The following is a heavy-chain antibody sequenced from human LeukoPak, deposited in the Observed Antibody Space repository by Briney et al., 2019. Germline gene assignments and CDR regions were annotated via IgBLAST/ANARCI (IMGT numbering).Heavy chain of an antibody. CDR3: ARDKGQSGSSGIYESYMDV. Sequence: PSETLSLTCTVSGGSLRGGSWSWIRQPPGQGVEYIGDFCIGGTTNYNRSLKSRVTISLDTSKRQLSLTVNSVTAADTAVYFCARDKGQSGSSGIYESYMDVWGPGTTVIVSS. D-gene: IGHD6-6*01. J-gene: IGHJ6*03. CDR1: GGSLRGGS. CDR2: FCIGGTT. V-gene: IGHV4-59*01.